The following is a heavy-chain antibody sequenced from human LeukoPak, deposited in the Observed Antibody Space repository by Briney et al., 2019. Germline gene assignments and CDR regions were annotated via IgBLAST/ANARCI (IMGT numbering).Heavy chain of an antibody. CDR3: ARDYDFWSGLDC. CDR2: ISSSSSYI. Sequence: GSLRLSCAVSGFTFSSYSMSWVRQAPGKGLEWVSSISSSSSYIYYADSVKGRFTTSRDNAKNSLYLQMNSLRAEDTAVYYCARDYDFWSGLDCWGQGTLVTVSS. J-gene: IGHJ4*02. CDR1: GFTFSSYS. D-gene: IGHD3-3*01. V-gene: IGHV3-21*01.